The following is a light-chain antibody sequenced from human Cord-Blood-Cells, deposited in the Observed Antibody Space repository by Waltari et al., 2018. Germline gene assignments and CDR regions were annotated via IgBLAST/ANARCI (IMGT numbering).Light chain of an antibody. CDR3: CSYAGSSTPYV. J-gene: IGLJ1*01. V-gene: IGLV2-23*01. CDR1: SSDLGSYNL. CDR2: EGS. Sequence: QSALTQPASVSGSPGQSITISCTGTSSDLGSYNLLSWYQQHPGKAPKLMIYEGSKRPSGVSNRFSGSKSGNTASLTISGLQAEDEADYYCCSYAGSSTPYVFGTGTKVTVL.